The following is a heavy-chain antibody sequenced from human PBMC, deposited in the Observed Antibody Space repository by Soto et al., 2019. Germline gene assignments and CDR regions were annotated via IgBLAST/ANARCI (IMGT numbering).Heavy chain of an antibody. CDR2: ISWNSGSI. J-gene: IGHJ5*02. CDR3: AKDGGP. V-gene: IGHV3-9*01. D-gene: IGHD3-16*01. CDR1: GLTFDDYA. Sequence: EVQLVESGGGLVQPGRSLRLSCAASGLTFDDYAMHWVRQAPGKGLEWVSGISWNSGSIGYADSVKGRFTISRDDAKNSLYLQMNSLRAEDTALYYCAKDGGPWGQGTLVTVSS.